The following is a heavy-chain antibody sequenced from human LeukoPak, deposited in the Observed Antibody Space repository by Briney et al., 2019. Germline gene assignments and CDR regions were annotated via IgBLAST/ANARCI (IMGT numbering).Heavy chain of an antibody. Sequence: GVSLRLSCAASGFTFSSYSMNWVRQAPGKGLEWVSAISGSGGSTYYADSVKGRFTISRDNSKNTLYLQMNSLRAEDTAVYYCAKDRGTGYLDYWGQGTLVTVSS. CDR1: GFTFSSYS. V-gene: IGHV3-23*01. CDR3: AKDRGTGYLDY. CDR2: ISGSGGST. J-gene: IGHJ4*02. D-gene: IGHD3/OR15-3a*01.